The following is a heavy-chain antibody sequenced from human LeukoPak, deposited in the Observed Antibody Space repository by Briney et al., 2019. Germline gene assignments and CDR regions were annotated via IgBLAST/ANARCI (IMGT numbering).Heavy chain of an antibody. CDR3: GSLATPGLYFDY. D-gene: IGHD6-6*01. J-gene: IGHJ4*02. Sequence: SETLSLTCTVSGGSISSGGYYWSWIRQHPGKGLEWIGYIYYSGSTYYNPSLKSRVTISVDTSKNQFSLKLSSVTAADTAVYYCGSLATPGLYFDYWGQGALVTVSS. V-gene: IGHV4-31*03. CDR1: GGSISSGGYY. CDR2: IYYSGST.